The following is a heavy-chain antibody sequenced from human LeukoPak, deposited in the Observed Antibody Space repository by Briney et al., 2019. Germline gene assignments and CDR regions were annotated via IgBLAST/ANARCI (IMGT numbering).Heavy chain of an antibody. CDR3: ARINVDTAMAFDY. CDR1: GFTFSSYG. J-gene: IGHJ4*02. CDR2: ISYDGSNK. Sequence: GRSLRLSCAASGFTFSSYGMHWVRQAPGKGLEWVAVISYDGSNKYYADSVKGRFTISRDNSKNTLYLQMNSLRAEDTAVYYCARINVDTAMAFDYWGQGTLVTVSS. V-gene: IGHV3-30*03. D-gene: IGHD5-18*01.